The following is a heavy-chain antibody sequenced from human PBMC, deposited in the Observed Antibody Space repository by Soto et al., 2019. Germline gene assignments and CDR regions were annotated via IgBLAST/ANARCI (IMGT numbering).Heavy chain of an antibody. CDR2: ISGSGFKI. D-gene: IGHD3-22*01. J-gene: IGHJ2*01. CDR1: GITFNNHD. CDR3: AKVGYYHSSGYYPYWYFDL. V-gene: IGHV3-48*03. Sequence: GGSLRLSCAASGITFNNHDMSWVRQAPGKGLEWVSYISGSGFKIYYADSVKGRFTISRDNANNSMCLQMNSLRAEDTAVYYCAKVGYYHSSGYYPYWYFDLWSRSTLGTVSS.